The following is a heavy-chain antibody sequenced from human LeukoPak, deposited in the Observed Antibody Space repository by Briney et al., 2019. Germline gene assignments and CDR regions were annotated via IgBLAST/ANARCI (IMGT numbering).Heavy chain of an antibody. D-gene: IGHD6-19*01. Sequence: SQTLSLTCVISGDSVSSNSAAWNWIRQFPSRGLEWLGRTSYRAKWYNDYAVSVKSRITVNPDPSRNQFSLQLTSVTPEDTAVYYCARQYSSGWSSYYGLDVWGQGTTVTVSS. CDR3: ARQYSSGWSSYYGLDV. J-gene: IGHJ6*02. CDR1: GDSVSSNSAA. CDR2: TSYRAKWYN. V-gene: IGHV6-1*01.